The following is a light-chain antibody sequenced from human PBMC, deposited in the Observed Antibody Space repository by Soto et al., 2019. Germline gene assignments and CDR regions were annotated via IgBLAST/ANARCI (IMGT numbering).Light chain of an antibody. CDR3: QQDGSSPPYT. Sequence: EIVLTQSPGTLSLSPGERATLSCRASQSVSSTFLAWYQHKPGQAPRLLIYGASSRATGIPDRFSGSGSGADFTLTISRLEPEDSAVYYCQQDGSSPPYTFGQGTKLEIK. V-gene: IGKV3-20*01. CDR1: QSVSSTF. J-gene: IGKJ2*01. CDR2: GAS.